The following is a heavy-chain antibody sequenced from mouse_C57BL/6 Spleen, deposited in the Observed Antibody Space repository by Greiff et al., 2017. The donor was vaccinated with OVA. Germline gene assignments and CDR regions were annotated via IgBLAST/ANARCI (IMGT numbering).Heavy chain of an antibody. CDR3: TNYYGSSDFDY. J-gene: IGHJ2*01. D-gene: IGHD1-1*01. CDR1: GYTFTDYE. V-gene: IGHV1-15*01. CDR2: IDPETGGT. Sequence: VQWVESGAELVRPGASVTLSCKASGYTFTDYEMHWVKQTPVHGLEWIGAIDPETGGTAYNQKFKGKAILTADKSSSTAYMELRSLTSEDSAVYYCTNYYGSSDFDYWGQGTTLTVSS.